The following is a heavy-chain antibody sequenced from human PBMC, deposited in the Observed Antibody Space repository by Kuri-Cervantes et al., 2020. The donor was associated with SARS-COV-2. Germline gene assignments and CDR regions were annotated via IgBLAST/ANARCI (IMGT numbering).Heavy chain of an antibody. CDR3: VRVRRYASGIVLGHYFDY. Sequence: GESLKISRAASGFTFNNYWMHWVRQGPGQGLVWVSRISSDGSTTDYADSVKGRFTISRDNAKNTLYLEMNSLRAEDTAVYYCVRVRRYASGIVLGHYFDYWGQGTLVTVSS. CDR2: ISSDGSTT. CDR1: GFTFNNYW. J-gene: IGHJ4*02. D-gene: IGHD3-10*01. V-gene: IGHV3-74*01.